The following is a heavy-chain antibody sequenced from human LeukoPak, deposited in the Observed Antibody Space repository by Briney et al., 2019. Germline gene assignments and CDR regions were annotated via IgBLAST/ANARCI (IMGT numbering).Heavy chain of an antibody. V-gene: IGHV4-61*01. CDR3: ARSPSTVTTIDY. D-gene: IGHD4-17*01. J-gene: IGHJ4*02. Sequence: SETLSLTCTVSGGSVSSGSYYWSLIRQPPGRGLEWIGYIYYSGSTNYNPSLKSRVTISVDTSKSQFSLKLSSVTAADTAVYYCARSPSTVTTIDYWGQGTLVTVSS. CDR2: IYYSGST. CDR1: GGSVSSGSYY.